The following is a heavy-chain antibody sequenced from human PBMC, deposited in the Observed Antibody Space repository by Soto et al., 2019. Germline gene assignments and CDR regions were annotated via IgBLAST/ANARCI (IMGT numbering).Heavy chain of an antibody. J-gene: IGHJ4*02. V-gene: IGHV1-46*01. CDR2: INPSGDT. Sequence: QVQLVQSGAEVKKPGASVKISCKASGYTFTSYYMHWVRQAPGQGLEWMGIINPSGDTSYAQKFQGRVTMTRDTSTSTVYMELSSLRSEDTAVYYCARVYCSGGSCYGIDYWGQGTLVTVSS. CDR3: ARVYCSGGSCYGIDY. CDR1: GYTFTSYY. D-gene: IGHD2-15*01.